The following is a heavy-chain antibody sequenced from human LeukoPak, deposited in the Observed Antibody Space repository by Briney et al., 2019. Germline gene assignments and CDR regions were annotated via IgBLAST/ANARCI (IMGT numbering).Heavy chain of an antibody. CDR3: ARDWGYCSSTSCHPLDY. J-gene: IGHJ4*02. CDR1: EFTFSSYS. Sequence: GGSLRLSCAASEFTFSSYSMNWVRQAPGKGLEWVSSISSSSSYIYYADSVKGRFTISRDNAKNSLYLQMNSLRAEDTAVYYCARDWGYCSSTSCHPLDYWGQGTLVTVSS. CDR2: ISSSSSYI. D-gene: IGHD2-2*01. V-gene: IGHV3-21*01.